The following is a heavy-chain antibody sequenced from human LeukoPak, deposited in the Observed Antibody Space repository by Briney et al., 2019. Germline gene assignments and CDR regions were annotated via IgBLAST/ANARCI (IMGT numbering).Heavy chain of an antibody. D-gene: IGHD5-12*01. V-gene: IGHV3-33*01. CDR3: AREARLAVFDY. CDR2: IYYDGSNK. J-gene: IGHJ4*02. Sequence: QPGGSLRLSCAASGFTFSGYGMHWVRQAPGKGLEWVAMIYYDGSNKYYADSVKGRFTISRDNAKNTLYLQMHSLRAEDTAVYYCAREARLAVFDYWGQGTLVTVSS. CDR1: GFTFSGYG.